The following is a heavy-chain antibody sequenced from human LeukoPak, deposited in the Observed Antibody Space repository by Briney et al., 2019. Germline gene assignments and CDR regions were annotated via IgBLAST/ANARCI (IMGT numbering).Heavy chain of an antibody. D-gene: IGHD1-1*01. CDR1: GFALGSEA. J-gene: IGHJ4*02. V-gene: IGHV3-23*01. Sequence: SGGSLRLSCAVSGFALGSEAMSWVRQSPARGLEWVASISPGGGTTYYADYVKGRFTISRDNSNSTLYVHMNSLRAEDTAVYYCAKVRSGSANWALRIFDNWGQGTLVTVSS. CDR3: AKVRSGSANWALRIFDN. CDR2: ISPGGGTT.